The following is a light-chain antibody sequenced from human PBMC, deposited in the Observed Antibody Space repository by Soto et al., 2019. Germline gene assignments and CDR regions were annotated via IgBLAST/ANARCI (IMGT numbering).Light chain of an antibody. Sequence: AIQLTQSPSSLSASVGDRVTVTCRASQDIRNYLAWYQQKPGKAPKLLICDASTLYSGVPSRFSGSGSGTDFTLTISNLQPEDFATYYCLQDYSFPLTFGGGTKVDIK. CDR3: LQDYSFPLT. V-gene: IGKV1-6*01. CDR1: QDIRNY. CDR2: DAS. J-gene: IGKJ4*01.